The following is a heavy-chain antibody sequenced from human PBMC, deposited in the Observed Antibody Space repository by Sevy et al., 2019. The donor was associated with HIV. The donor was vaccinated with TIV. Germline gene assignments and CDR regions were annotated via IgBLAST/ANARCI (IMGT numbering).Heavy chain of an antibody. CDR2: IYYSGST. V-gene: IGHV4-59*01. CDR3: AXVGGIHRFGEFWFDP. CDR1: GGSISSYY. D-gene: IGHD3-10*01. J-gene: IGHJ5*02. Sequence: SETLSLTCTVSGGSISSYYWSWIRQPPGKGLEWIGYIYYSGSTNYNPSLKSRVTISVDTSKNQFSLKLSSVTAADTAVYYCAXVGGIHRFGEFWFDPWGQGTLVTVSS.